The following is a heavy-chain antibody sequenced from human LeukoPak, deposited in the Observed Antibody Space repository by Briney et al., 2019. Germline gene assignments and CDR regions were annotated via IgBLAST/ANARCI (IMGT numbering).Heavy chain of an antibody. D-gene: IGHD6-13*01. CDR2: IYTSGST. V-gene: IGHV4-4*07. CDR3: ARSPFYAGWYSSSLAHWYFDL. J-gene: IGHJ2*01. Sequence: PSETLSLTCTVSGGSISSYYWSWIRQPAGKGLEWIGRIYTSGSTNYNPSLKSRVTMSVDTSKNQFSLKLSSVTAADTAVYYCARSPFYAGWYSSSLAHWYFDLWGRGTLVTVSS. CDR1: GGSISSYY.